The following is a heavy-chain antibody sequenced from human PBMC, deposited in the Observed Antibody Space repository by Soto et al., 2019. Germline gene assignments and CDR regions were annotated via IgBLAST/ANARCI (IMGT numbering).Heavy chain of an antibody. CDR2: INPNSGGT. D-gene: IGHD2-2*01. CDR1: GYTFTGYY. V-gene: IGHV1-2*02. CDR3: AREQHCSSTSCGRFDP. J-gene: IGHJ5*02. Sequence: ASVKVSCKASGYTFTGYYMHWVRQAPGQGLEWMGWINPNSGGTNYAQKFQGRVTMTRDTSISTAYMELSRLRSDDTAVYYCAREQHCSSTSCGRFDPWGQGTLVTVSS.